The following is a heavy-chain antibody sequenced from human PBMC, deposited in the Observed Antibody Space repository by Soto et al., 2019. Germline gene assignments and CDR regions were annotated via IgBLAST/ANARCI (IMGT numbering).Heavy chain of an antibody. CDR3: ARVKPSIAAARTNWFDP. D-gene: IGHD6-13*01. V-gene: IGHV4-34*01. CDR1: GGSFSGDY. CDR2: INHSGST. J-gene: IGHJ5*02. Sequence: QVQLQQWGAGLLKPSETLSLTCAVYGGSFSGDYWSWIRQPPGKGLEWIGEINHSGSTNYNPSLKSRVTISVDTSKNQFSLKLSSVTAADTAVYYCARVKPSIAAARTNWFDPWGQGTLVTVYS.